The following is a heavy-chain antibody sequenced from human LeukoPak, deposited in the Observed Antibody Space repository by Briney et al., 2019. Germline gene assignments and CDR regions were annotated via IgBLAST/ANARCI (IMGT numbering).Heavy chain of an antibody. J-gene: IGHJ4*02. CDR3: ARDSAYYSFWSGYFDY. CDR2: INPSGDDT. CDR1: GYTLTSYC. V-gene: IGHV1-46*01. Sequence: ASVKVSCKASGYTLTSYCVHWVRQAPGQGLEWMGIINPSGDDTTYAQKFQGRVTITRDTSTTTVYMELSSLRSEDTAMYYCARDSAYYSFWSGYFDYWGQGTLVTVSS. D-gene: IGHD3-3*01.